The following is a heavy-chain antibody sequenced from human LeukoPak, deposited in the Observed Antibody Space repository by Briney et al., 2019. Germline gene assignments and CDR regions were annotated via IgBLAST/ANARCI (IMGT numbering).Heavy chain of an antibody. CDR3: ARDLNVGLLPDAFEI. V-gene: IGHV1-18*01. D-gene: IGHD2-15*01. CDR1: GYTFTSYG. CDR2: ISAYNGNT. J-gene: IGHJ3*02. Sequence: PLASVKVSCKASGYTFTSYGISWVRQAPGQGLEWMGWISAYNGNTNYAQKLQGRVTMTTDTSTSTAYMELRSLRSDDTAVYYCARDLNVGLLPDAFEIGGQGTMVTVSS.